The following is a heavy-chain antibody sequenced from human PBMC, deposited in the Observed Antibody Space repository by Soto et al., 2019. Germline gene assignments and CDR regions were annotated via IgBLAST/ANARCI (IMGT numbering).Heavy chain of an antibody. Sequence: PVKVDCKASGGTFSSYAISRVRQAPGQGLEWMGGIIPIFGTANYAQKFQGRVTITADESTSTAYMELSSLRSEDTAVYYCARTRVGAAAGWYYYYGMGVWGQGTTVTVSS. CDR1: GGTFSSYA. CDR2: IIPIFGTA. J-gene: IGHJ6*02. D-gene: IGHD6-13*01. CDR3: ARTRVGAAAGWYYYYGMGV. V-gene: IGHV1-69*13.